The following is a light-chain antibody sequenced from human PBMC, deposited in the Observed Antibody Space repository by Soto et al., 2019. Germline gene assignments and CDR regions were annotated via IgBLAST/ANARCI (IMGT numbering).Light chain of an antibody. CDR2: EVN. Sequence: QSVLTQPASVSASPGQSITISCTGTSSDVGGYKFVSWYQHHPGKAPKLMIYEVNNRPSGVSNRFSGSKSGNTASLTISGLQPEDEADYYCLSYTGSSNVFGTGTKVTVL. CDR3: LSYTGSSNV. J-gene: IGLJ1*01. CDR1: SSDVGGYKF. V-gene: IGLV2-14*01.